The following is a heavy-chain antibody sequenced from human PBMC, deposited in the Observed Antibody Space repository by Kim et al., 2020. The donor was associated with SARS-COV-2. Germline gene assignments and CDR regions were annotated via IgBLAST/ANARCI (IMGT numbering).Heavy chain of an antibody. Sequence: GGSLRLSCSASGFTFRNYEMNWVRQAPGKGLEWISYISSGGTTIHFADSLKGQFTISRDNAKNSLYLQMNSLRVEDTAVYYCARRELLHRDVWGEGTTVTVSS. CDR2: ISSGGTTI. D-gene: IGHD2-21*01. J-gene: IGHJ6*03. CDR1: GFTFRNYE. CDR3: ARRELLHRDV. V-gene: IGHV3-48*03.